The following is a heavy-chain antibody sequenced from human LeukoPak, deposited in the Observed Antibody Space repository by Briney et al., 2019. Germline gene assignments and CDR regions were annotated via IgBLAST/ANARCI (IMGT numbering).Heavy chain of an antibody. V-gene: IGHV3-33*06. CDR2: RWYDGSNK. CDR3: AKDLLSSTQSGY. CDR1: GFNFSSYG. J-gene: IGHJ4*02. Sequence: PGGSLRLSCAASGFNFSSYGMHLVRQAPGKGVEVVAVRWYDGSNKYYADSVKGRFTISRDNSKNTLYLQMNSLRAEDTAVYYCAKDLLSSTQSGYWGQGTLVTVSS. D-gene: IGHD6-6*01.